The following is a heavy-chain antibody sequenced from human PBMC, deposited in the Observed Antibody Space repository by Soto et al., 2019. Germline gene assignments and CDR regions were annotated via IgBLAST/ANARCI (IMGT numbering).Heavy chain of an antibody. V-gene: IGHV4-34*01. CDR1: GGSFSGYY. CDR3: ARGGFYLEWLI. Sequence: QVQLQQWGAGLLKPSETLSLTCAVYGGSFSGYYWSWIRQPQGKGLEWIGEINHSGSTNYNPSLKSRVTMSVDTSKNQFSLKLSSVTAADTAVYYCARGGFYLEWLIWGQGTLVTVSS. D-gene: IGHD3-3*01. CDR2: INHSGST. J-gene: IGHJ4*02.